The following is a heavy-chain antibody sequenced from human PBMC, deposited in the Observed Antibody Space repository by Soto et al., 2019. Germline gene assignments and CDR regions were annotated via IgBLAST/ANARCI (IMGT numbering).Heavy chain of an antibody. CDR2: IKQDGSEK. CDR1: GFTFSGYW. D-gene: IGHD2-2*01. V-gene: IGHV3-7*01. Sequence: PGGSLRLSCAASGFTFSGYWMSWVRQAPGKGLEWVANIKQDGSEKYYVDSVKGRFTISRDNAKNSLYLQMNSLRAEDTAVYYCARLAVPSDYWGQGTLVTVSS. CDR3: ARLAVPSDY. J-gene: IGHJ4*02.